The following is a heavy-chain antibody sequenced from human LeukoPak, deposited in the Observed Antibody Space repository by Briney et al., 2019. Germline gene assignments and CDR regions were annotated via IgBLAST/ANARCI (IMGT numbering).Heavy chain of an antibody. CDR3: ARLRDNDFWSGYGIDF. V-gene: IGHV4-39*01. Sequence: SETLSLTCTVSGGSISSSSHYWGWSRQPPGKGLEWIGTIYYSGNTYYNPSLKSRVTISVDTSENQFSLNLSSVTAADTAVYYCARLRDNDFWSGYGIDFWGQGVLVTVSS. D-gene: IGHD3-3*01. CDR2: IYYSGNT. CDR1: GGSISSSSHY. J-gene: IGHJ4*02.